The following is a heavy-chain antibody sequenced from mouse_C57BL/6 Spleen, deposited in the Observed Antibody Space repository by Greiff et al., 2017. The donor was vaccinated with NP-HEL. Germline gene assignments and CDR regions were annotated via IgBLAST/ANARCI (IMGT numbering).Heavy chain of an antibody. V-gene: IGHV1-80*01. CDR2: IYPGDGDT. CDR1: GYAFSSYW. Sequence: QVQLKESGAELVKPGASVKISCKASGYAFSSYWMNWVKQRPGKGLEWIGQIYPGDGDTNYNGKFKGKATLTADKSSSTAYMQLSSLTSEDSAVYFCARSEDGYFDVWGTGTTVTVSS. D-gene: IGHD2-3*01. J-gene: IGHJ1*03. CDR3: ARSEDGYFDV.